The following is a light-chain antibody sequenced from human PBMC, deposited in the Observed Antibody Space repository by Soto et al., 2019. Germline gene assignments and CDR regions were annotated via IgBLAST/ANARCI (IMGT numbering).Light chain of an antibody. CDR3: AAWDDSLSGVV. Sequence: QSVLTQPPSASGTPGQRVTISCSGSSSNLGSNFVFWYQQLPGAAPKLLISRNNERPSGVPARFSGFKSGTSASLAISGLRSEDEADYHCAAWDDSLSGVVFGGGTKLTVL. CDR2: RNN. J-gene: IGLJ3*02. V-gene: IGLV1-47*01. CDR1: SSNLGSNF.